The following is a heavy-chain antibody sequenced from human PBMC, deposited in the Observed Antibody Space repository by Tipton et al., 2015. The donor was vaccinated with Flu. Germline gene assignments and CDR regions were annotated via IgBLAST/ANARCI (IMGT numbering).Heavy chain of an antibody. Sequence: TLSLTCSVSGDSIGGHYFWGWSRQPPGKGLEWIGNVHQAGSTYYNPSLRGRVSIIRDKSKKQFSLKLSFVAAAETAVYYCARRDYSNYVSIPRNWLDSWGQGNLVPVSS. J-gene: IGHJ5*01. CDR3: ARRDYSNYVSIPRNWLDS. V-gene: IGHV4-38-2*01. CDR1: GDSIGGHYF. D-gene: IGHD4-11*01. CDR2: VHQAGST.